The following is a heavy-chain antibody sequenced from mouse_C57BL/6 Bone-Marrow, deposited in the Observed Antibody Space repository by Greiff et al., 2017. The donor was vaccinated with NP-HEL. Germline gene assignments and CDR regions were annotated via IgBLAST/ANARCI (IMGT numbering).Heavy chain of an antibody. CDR2: IDPNSGGT. CDR3: ARPYSNYVRYYFDY. J-gene: IGHJ2*01. D-gene: IGHD2-5*01. Sequence: VQLQQSGPELVKPGASVKISCKASGYTFTDYYMNWVKQRPGRGLEWIGRIDPNSGGTKYNEKFKSKATLTVDKPSSTAYMQLSSLTSEDSAVYYCARPYSNYVRYYFDYWGQGTTLTVSS. CDR1: GYTFTDYY. V-gene: IGHV1-72*01.